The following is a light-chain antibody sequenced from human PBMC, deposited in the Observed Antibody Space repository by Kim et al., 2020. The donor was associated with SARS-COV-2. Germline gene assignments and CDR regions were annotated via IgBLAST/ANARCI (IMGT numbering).Light chain of an antibody. Sequence: QLVLTQSPSASASLGASVKLTCILSSGHSSYTIAWHQQQPEKGPRYLMKLNSDGSHKRGAGIPDRFSGSSSGAERHLTISSLQSEDEADYYCQTWGTAIDVVFGGGTQLTVL. CDR2: LNSDGSH. CDR1: SGHSSYT. CDR3: QTWGTAIDVV. V-gene: IGLV4-69*01. J-gene: IGLJ2*01.